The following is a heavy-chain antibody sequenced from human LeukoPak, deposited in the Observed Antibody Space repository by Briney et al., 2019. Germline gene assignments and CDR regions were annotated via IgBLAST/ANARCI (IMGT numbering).Heavy chain of an antibody. CDR3: ARGSSGYLNWFDP. J-gene: IGHJ5*02. D-gene: IGHD3-22*01. CDR2: IIPIFGTA. CDR1: GGTFSSYA. V-gene: IGHV1-69*05. Sequence: GASVKVSCKASGGTFSSYAISWVRQAPGQGLEWMGGIIPIFGTANYAQKFQGRVTMTTDTSTSTAYMELRSLRSDDTAVYYCARGSSGYLNWFDPWGQGTLVTVSS.